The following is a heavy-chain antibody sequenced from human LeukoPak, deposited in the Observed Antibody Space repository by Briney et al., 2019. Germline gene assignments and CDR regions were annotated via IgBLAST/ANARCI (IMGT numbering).Heavy chain of an antibody. V-gene: IGHV4-34*01. Sequence: SETLSLTCAVYGGSFSGYYWSWIRQPPGRGLEWIGEINHSGSTNYNPSLMSRVTISVDTSKNQFYLKLSCVIAADTAVYYCARAQRRRVLRFLESFNYYMDVWGKGTTVSVSS. D-gene: IGHD3-3*01. CDR3: ARAQRRRVLRFLESFNYYMDV. CDR2: INHSGST. J-gene: IGHJ6*03. CDR1: GGSFSGYY.